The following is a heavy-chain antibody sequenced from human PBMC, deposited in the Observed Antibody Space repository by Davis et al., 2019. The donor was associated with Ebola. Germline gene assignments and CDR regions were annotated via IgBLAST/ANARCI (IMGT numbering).Heavy chain of an antibody. CDR2: LSWNSGSI. J-gene: IGHJ2*01. Sequence: GGSLRLSCAASGFTFSSYAMHWVRQAPGKGLEWVSGLSWNSGSIGYADSVKGRFTISRDNAKNSLYLQMNSLRAEDTALYYCAKDYRGRRYFDLWGRGTLVAVSS. CDR3: AKDYRGRRYFDL. CDR1: GFTFSSYA. V-gene: IGHV3-9*01. D-gene: IGHD1-14*01.